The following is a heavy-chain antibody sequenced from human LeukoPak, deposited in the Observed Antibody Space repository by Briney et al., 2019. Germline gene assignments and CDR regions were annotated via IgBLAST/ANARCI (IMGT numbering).Heavy chain of an antibody. CDR3: ANYRSGGGGYYSGLEH. J-gene: IGHJ4*02. V-gene: IGHV3-23*01. D-gene: IGHD2-15*01. Sequence: GGSLRLPCAASGFTFRNYAMTWVRQAPRKGLEWVSRTSGSGDIKLYADSVKGRFTISRTNSENRLYLQMNSLRAEDTAVYYCANYRSGGGGYYSGLEHWGQGTLVAVSS. CDR1: GFTFRNYA. CDR2: TSGSGDIK.